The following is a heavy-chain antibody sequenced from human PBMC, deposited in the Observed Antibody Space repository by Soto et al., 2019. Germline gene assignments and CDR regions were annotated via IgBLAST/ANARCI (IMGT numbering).Heavy chain of an antibody. J-gene: IGHJ4*02. CDR1: GYSFANYW. CDR2: IYPTGSDT. D-gene: IGHD3-22*01. CDR3: ARGDTSDYSTATPADH. V-gene: IGHV5-51*01. Sequence: GESLKISCSGSGYSFANYWIGWVRQMPGKGLEWMGIIYPTGSDTRYSPSFQGQVTISADKSISTAYLQWNSLKASDTAIYFCARGDTSDYSTATPADHWGQGTLVTVSS.